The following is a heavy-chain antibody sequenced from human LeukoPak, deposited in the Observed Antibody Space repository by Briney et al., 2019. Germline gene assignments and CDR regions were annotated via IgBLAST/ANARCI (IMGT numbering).Heavy chain of an antibody. V-gene: IGHV3-30*04. CDR1: GFTFSSYA. Sequence: PGGSLRLSCAASGFTFSSYAMRWGRPAPGKGLGWVAVISYDGSNKYYADSVKGPFTISRDNSKNTLYLQMNSLRAEDTAVYYCAREKEAAAGQTYYFDYWGQGTLVTVSS. CDR3: AREKEAAAGQTYYFDY. D-gene: IGHD6-13*01. J-gene: IGHJ4*02. CDR2: ISYDGSNK.